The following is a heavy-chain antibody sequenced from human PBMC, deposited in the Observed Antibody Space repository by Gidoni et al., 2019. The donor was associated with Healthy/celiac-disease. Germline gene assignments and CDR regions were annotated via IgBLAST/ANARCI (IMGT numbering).Heavy chain of an antibody. Sequence: QVQLQQWGAGLLKPSETLSLTCAVYGGSFSGYYGSWIRQPPGKGLEWIGEINHSGSTNYNPSLKSRVTISVDTSKNQFSLKLSSVTAADTAVYYCARSNRRGYSYGYDRVYNWFDPWGQGTLVTVSS. CDR2: INHSGST. D-gene: IGHD5-18*01. CDR3: ARSNRRGYSYGYDRVYNWFDP. J-gene: IGHJ5*02. V-gene: IGHV4-34*01. CDR1: GGSFSGYY.